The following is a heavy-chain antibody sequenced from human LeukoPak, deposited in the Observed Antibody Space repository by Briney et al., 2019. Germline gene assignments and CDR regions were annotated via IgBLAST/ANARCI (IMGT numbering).Heavy chain of an antibody. D-gene: IGHD3-3*01. J-gene: IGHJ3*02. Sequence: SQTLSLTCTVSGGSISSGSYYWSWIRQPAGKGLEWIGRIYTSGSTNYNPSLKSRVTISVDTSKNQFSLKPSSVTAADTAVYYCARGRDWDYDFWSGPLGAFDIWGQGTMVTVSS. CDR2: IYTSGST. V-gene: IGHV4-61*02. CDR3: ARGRDWDYDFWSGPLGAFDI. CDR1: GGSISSGSYY.